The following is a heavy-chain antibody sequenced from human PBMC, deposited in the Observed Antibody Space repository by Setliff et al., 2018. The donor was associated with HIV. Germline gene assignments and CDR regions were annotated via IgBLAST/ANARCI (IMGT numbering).Heavy chain of an antibody. CDR2: INPNSGGT. D-gene: IGHD2-15*01. Sequence: VASVKVSCKASGYTFTGYYMHWVRQAPGRGLEWMGWINPNSGGTNYAQKFQGWVTMTRDTSISTAYIELSRLRSDDTAVYYCAGGPVVTVRWWYYYYYMDVWGKGTTVTVSS. CDR3: AGGPVVTVRWWYYYYYMDV. CDR1: GYTFTGYY. V-gene: IGHV1-2*04. J-gene: IGHJ6*03.